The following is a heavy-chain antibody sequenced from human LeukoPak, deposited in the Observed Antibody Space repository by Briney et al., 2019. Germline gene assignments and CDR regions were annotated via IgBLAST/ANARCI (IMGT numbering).Heavy chain of an antibody. CDR1: GFTFNNYN. J-gene: IGHJ3*02. CDR2: ITSSGTYI. V-gene: IGHV3-21*01. D-gene: IGHD3-22*01. CDR3: AREQKEGYYYDRSGYYYSDAFDI. Sequence: NTGGSLRLSCAASGFTFNNYNMNWVRQAPGKALEWVSSITSSGTYIFYADSVKGRFTISRDNAKNSLYLQMNSLGPEDTAVYFCAREQKEGYYYDRSGYYYSDAFDIWGQGTMVTVSS.